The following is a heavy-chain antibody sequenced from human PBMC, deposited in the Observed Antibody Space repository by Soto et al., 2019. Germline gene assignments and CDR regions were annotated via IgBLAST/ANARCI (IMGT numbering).Heavy chain of an antibody. D-gene: IGHD3-22*01. Sequence: GGSLRLSCEVSGFTFSDFGLDWVRQAPGKGLEWVAIISHDGSKRFYADSVKGRFTIARDNSKNTLYLQMSSLRPEDTALYYCAKTATYVDGYDNTGYSSEDYWGHGTLVTVSS. CDR2: ISHDGSKR. J-gene: IGHJ4*01. CDR3: AKTATYVDGYDNTGYSSEDY. CDR1: GFTFSDFG. V-gene: IGHV3-30*18.